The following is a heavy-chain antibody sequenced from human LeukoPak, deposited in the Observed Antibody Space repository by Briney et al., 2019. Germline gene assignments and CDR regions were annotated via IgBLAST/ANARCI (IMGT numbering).Heavy chain of an antibody. D-gene: IGHD3-10*01. CDR1: GFTFSSYG. CDR2: IRYDGSNK. Sequence: GGSLRLSCAASGFTFSSYGMHWVRQAPGKGLEWVAFIRYDGSNKYYADSVKGRFTISRDNSKNTLYLQMNSLRAEDTAVYYCARGRSITMVRGRSNWFDPWGQGTLATVSS. CDR3: ARGRSITMVRGRSNWFDP. J-gene: IGHJ5*02. V-gene: IGHV3-30*02.